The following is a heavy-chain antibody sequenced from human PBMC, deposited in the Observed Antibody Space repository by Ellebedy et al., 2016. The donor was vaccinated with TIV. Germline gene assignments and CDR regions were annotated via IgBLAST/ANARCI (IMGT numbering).Heavy chain of an antibody. V-gene: IGHV4-34*01. CDR1: GGPFSGYY. CDR2: INDSGST. D-gene: IGHD1-26*01. J-gene: IGHJ4*02. CDR3: ARARGSYYQTFDY. Sequence: SETLSLXXAAYGGPFSGYYWTWIRQPPGSGLEWVGEINDSGSTKYNPSLKSRVTISVDTSKNQFSLKLISETAADTAVYYCARARGSYYQTFDYWGQGTLVTVSS.